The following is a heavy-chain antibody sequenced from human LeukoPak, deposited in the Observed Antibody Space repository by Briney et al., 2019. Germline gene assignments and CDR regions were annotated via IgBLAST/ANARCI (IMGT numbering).Heavy chain of an antibody. CDR1: GDSVSSNHGA. CDR2: TYYRSKWYN. CDR3: ARAQWMYYLDY. J-gene: IGHJ4*02. Sequence: SQTLSLTCAISGDSVSSNHGAWNWIRQSPTRGLEWLGRTYYRSKWYNDYAVSVKGRITINSETSKNQFSLNLNSVTPEDTAVYYCARAQWMYYLDYWGQGTLVTVSS. V-gene: IGHV6-1*01. D-gene: IGHD6-19*01.